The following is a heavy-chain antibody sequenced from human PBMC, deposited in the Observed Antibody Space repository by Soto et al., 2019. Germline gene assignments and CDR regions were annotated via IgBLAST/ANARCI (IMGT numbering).Heavy chain of an antibody. J-gene: IGHJ4*02. Sequence: AGGSLRLSCAASGFTFDDYGMSWVRQAPGKGLEWVSGINWNGGSTGYVDSVKGRFTISRDNAKNSLYLQMNSLRAEDTAVYYCASRTSGWYFDYWGQGTLVTVSS. V-gene: IGHV3-20*04. D-gene: IGHD6-19*01. CDR2: INWNGGST. CDR3: ASRTSGWYFDY. CDR1: GFTFDDYG.